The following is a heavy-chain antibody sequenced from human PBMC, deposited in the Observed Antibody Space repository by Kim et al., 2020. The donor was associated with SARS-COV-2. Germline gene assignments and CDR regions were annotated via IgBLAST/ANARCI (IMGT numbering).Heavy chain of an antibody. CDR1: GGTFSSYA. D-gene: IGHD4-17*01. J-gene: IGHJ4*02. V-gene: IGHV1-69*13. CDR3: AREPGDYRRGPFDY. Sequence: SVKVSCKASGGTFSSYAISWVRQAPGQGLEWMGGIIPIFGTANYAQKFQGRVTITADESTSTAYMELSSLRSEDTAVYYCAREPGDYRRGPFDYWGQGTLVTVSS. CDR2: IIPIFGTA.